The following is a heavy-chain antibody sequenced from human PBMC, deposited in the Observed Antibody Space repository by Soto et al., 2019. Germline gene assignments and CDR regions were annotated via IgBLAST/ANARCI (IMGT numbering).Heavy chain of an antibody. CDR3: AGDQRYGSWFDP. CDR2: IYYSGST. J-gene: IGHJ5*02. Sequence: SETLSLTCTVSGGSISSGDYYWSWIRQPPGKGLEWIGYIYYSGSTYYNPSLKSRVTISVDTSKNQFSLKLSSVTAADTAVYYCAGDQRYGSWFDPWGQGTLVTVSS. D-gene: IGHD1-1*01. V-gene: IGHV4-30-4*01. CDR1: GGSISSGDYY.